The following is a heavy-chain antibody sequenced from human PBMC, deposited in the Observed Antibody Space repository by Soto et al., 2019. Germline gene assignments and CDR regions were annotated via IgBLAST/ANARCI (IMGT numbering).Heavy chain of an antibody. J-gene: IGHJ5*02. V-gene: IGHV3-30*18. CDR2: ISYDGSNK. CDR3: AKDPSSSSWYFRTNWFDP. D-gene: IGHD6-13*01. CDR1: GCTFSSYG. Sequence: PGGSLRLSCAASGCTFSSYGMHWVRQAPGKGLEWVAVISYDGSNKYYADSVKGRFTISRDNSKNTLYLQMNSLRAEDTAVYYCAKDPSSSSWYFRTNWFDPWGQGTLVTVSS.